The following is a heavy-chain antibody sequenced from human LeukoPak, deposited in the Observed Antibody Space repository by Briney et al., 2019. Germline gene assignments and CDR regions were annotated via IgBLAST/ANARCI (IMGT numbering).Heavy chain of an antibody. Sequence: GRSLRLSCAASGFTLSRYGLHWVSQAQGKGLEWVTVIANDGKDKKYADSVKGRFTISRDNSKSTLYLQMNSLRAEDTGVYYCAKDQPVGAAAYYFDSWGQGTLVTVSS. V-gene: IGHV3-30*18. CDR2: IANDGKDK. J-gene: IGHJ4*02. CDR1: GFTLSRYG. D-gene: IGHD2-2*01. CDR3: AKDQPVGAAAYYFDS.